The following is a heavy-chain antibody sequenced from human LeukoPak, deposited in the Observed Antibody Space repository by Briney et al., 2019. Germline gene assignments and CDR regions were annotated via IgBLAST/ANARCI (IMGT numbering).Heavy chain of an antibody. D-gene: IGHD3-22*01. J-gene: IGHJ4*02. V-gene: IGHV3-23*01. CDR1: GFTFSSYA. CDR2: ISGSGGST. Sequence: PGGSLRLSCAASGFTFSSYAMSWVRQAPGKGLEWVSAISGSGGSTYYADSVKGRFTISRDNSKNTLYLQMNSLRAEDTAVYYCAKDHSSGYYYSPSLDYWGQGTLVTVSS. CDR3: AKDHSSGYYYSPSLDY.